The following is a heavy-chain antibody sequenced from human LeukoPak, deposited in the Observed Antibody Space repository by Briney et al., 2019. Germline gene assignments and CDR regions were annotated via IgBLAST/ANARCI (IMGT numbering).Heavy chain of an antibody. CDR3: ARDLELTYYDSSGHDY. J-gene: IGHJ4*02. D-gene: IGHD3-22*01. V-gene: IGHV3-74*01. CDR2: INGDGSTT. CDR1: GFTFSAYW. Sequence: GGSLRVSCAASGFTFSAYWMHWVRQAPGKGLLWVSRINGDGSTTNYAESVKGRFVISRDNAKNTVYLQMNSLRAEDTAVYYCARDLELTYYDSSGHDYWGQGPLVTVSS.